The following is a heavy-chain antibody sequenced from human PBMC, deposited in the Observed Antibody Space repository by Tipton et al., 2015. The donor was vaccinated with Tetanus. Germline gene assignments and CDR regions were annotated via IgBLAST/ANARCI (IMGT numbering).Heavy chain of an antibody. CDR2: IYTSGST. CDR1: GDSISSFY. V-gene: IGHV4-4*07. Sequence: GLVKPSETLSLTCSVSGDSISSFYWSWIRQPAGKGLEWIGRIYTSGSTNYNPSLKSRVTMSVDTSKRQFSLKLNSVTAADTAVYYCAREGAPRAFDIWGQGTMVTVSS. J-gene: IGHJ3*02. CDR3: AREGAPRAFDI.